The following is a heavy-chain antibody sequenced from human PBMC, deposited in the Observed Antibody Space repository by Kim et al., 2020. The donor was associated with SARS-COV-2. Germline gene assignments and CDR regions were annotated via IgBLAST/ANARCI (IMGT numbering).Heavy chain of an antibody. J-gene: IGHJ4*02. Sequence: GGSLRLSCAASGFTFSSYAMHWVRQAPGKGLERVAVISYDGSNKYYADSVKGRFTISRDNSKNTLYLQMNSLRAEDTAVYYCARLSQVEAALDYWGQGTLVTVSS. D-gene: IGHD6-13*01. CDR1: GFTFSSYA. V-gene: IGHV3-30*04. CDR2: ISYDGSNK. CDR3: ARLSQVEAALDY.